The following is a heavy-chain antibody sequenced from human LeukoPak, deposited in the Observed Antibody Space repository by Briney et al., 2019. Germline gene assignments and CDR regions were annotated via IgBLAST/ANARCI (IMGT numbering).Heavy chain of an antibody. Sequence: GGSLRLSCAASGFTFSSYAMSWVRQAPGKGLEWVSAISGSGGSTYYADSVKGRFTISRDNSKNTLYLQMNSLRAEDTAVYYCAKTVYGSGSYYYPFDYWGQGTLVTVSS. CDR2: ISGSGGST. J-gene: IGHJ4*02. D-gene: IGHD3-10*01. V-gene: IGHV3-23*01. CDR3: AKTVYGSGSYYYPFDY. CDR1: GFTFSSYA.